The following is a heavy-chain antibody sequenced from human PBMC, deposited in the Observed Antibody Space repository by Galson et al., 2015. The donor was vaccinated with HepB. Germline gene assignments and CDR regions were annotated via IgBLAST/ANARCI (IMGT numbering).Heavy chain of an antibody. CDR2: IDWDDDK. D-gene: IGHD2/OR15-2a*01. CDR3: ARSRKARAGSMEIDY. CDR1: GFSLNTDEMC. J-gene: IGHJ4*02. V-gene: IGHV2-70*01. Sequence: PALVKPTQTLTLTCTFSGFSLNTDEMCVTWIRQPPGKALEWLALIDWDDDKYYSTSLKTRLTISRDTSKNQVVLTLTNMDPVDAATYYCARSRKARAGSMEIDYWGQGTLVTVSS.